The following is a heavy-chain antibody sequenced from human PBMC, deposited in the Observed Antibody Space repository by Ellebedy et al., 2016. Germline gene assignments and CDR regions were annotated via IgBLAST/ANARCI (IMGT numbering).Heavy chain of an antibody. CDR2: ISSSSSYT. CDR3: ARVALYSSSPQYYFDY. D-gene: IGHD6-13*01. J-gene: IGHJ4*02. V-gene: IGHV3-11*05. Sequence: GGSLRLXCAASGFTFSDYYMSWIRQAPGKGLEWVSYISSSSSYTNYADSVKGRFTISRDNAKNSLYLQMNSLRAEDTAVYYCARVALYSSSPQYYFDYWGQGTLVTVSS. CDR1: GFTFSDYY.